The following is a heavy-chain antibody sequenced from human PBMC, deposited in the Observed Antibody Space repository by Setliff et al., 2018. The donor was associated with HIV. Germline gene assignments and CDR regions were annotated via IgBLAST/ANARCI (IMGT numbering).Heavy chain of an antibody. Sequence: GGSLRLSCAASGSTFSDYSMNWVRQAPGKGLEWVSYISRSSTTMYYADSVKGRFTISRDNAKNSLFLQMNSLRAEDTAVYYCARVLQPLVLNNYMDVWGKGTTVTVSS. J-gene: IGHJ6*03. CDR1: GSTFSDYS. D-gene: IGHD6-13*01. V-gene: IGHV3-48*01. CDR3: ARVLQPLVLNNYMDV. CDR2: ISRSSTTM.